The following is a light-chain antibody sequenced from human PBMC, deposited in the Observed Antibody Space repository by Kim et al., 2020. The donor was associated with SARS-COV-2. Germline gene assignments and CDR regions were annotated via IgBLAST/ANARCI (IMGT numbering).Light chain of an antibody. CDR1: SSDVGAYKY. CDR3: SSYARSSSYV. J-gene: IGLJ1*01. CDR2: DVS. V-gene: IGLV2-14*04. Sequence: GPSITISCTGTSSDVGAYKYVSWYQQHPGKAPELMIFDVSERPSGISNRFSGSKSGNTASLTISGLQAEDEADYYCSSYARSSSYVFGTGTKVTVL.